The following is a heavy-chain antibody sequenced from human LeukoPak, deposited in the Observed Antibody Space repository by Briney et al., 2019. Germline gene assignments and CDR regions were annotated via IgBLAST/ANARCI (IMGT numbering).Heavy chain of an antibody. Sequence: SQTLSLTCAISGDSVSSNSAAWNWIRQSPSRGLEWLGRTYYRSKWYNDYAVSVKSRITINPDTSKNQFSLQLNSVTPEDTAVYYCARGAYDYVWGSENWFDPWGQGTLVTVSS. CDR3: ARGAYDYVWGSENWFDP. CDR2: TYYRSKWYN. J-gene: IGHJ5*02. V-gene: IGHV6-1*01. D-gene: IGHD3-16*01. CDR1: GDSVSSNSAA.